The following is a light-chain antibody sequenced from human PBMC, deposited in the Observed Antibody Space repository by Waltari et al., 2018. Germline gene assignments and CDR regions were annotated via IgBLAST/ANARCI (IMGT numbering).Light chain of an antibody. CDR2: GKN. Sequence: SSELAQDPAVSVALGQTVRITCQGASLRTYYVSWFHQKPGQAPALVIYGKNNRPSGIPDRFSASSSGSRASLTIIGAQAEDEADYYCHSRDSSGDVLIGGGTKLTVV. J-gene: IGLJ2*01. CDR3: HSRDSSGDVL. CDR1: SLRTYY. V-gene: IGLV3-19*01.